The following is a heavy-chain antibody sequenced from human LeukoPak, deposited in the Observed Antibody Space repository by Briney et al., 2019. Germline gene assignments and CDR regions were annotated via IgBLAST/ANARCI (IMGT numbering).Heavy chain of an antibody. V-gene: IGHV3-23*01. D-gene: IGHD3-10*01. J-gene: IGHJ3*01. CDR3: AKSNLWDGELYHAYDV. Sequence: GGSLRLSCAASGFTFSIYTMSWVRQAPGKGLEWLSDISGSGASTYSADSVKGRFTISRDNSRNTLYLQMNSLRAEDTAVYYCAKSNLWDGELYHAYDVWGQGAMVIVSS. CDR2: ISGSGAST. CDR1: GFTFSIYT.